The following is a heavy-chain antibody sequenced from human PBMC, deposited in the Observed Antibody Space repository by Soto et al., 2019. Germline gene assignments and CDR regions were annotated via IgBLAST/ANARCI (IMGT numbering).Heavy chain of an antibody. CDR3: ARGGRGGFDY. CDR2: IKNDGSTA. V-gene: IGHV3-74*01. Sequence: GGSLRLSCAASGFTFSSYWMHWVRQAPGKGLVWVSSIKNDGSTANYADSVKGRFTISRDNAKNTVYLQMNNLRAEDTAVYYCARGGRGGFDYWGQGALVTASS. D-gene: IGHD3-16*01. CDR1: GFTFSSYW. J-gene: IGHJ4*02.